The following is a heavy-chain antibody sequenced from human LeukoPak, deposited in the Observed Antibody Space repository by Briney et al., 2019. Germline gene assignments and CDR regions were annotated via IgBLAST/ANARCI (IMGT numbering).Heavy chain of an antibody. V-gene: IGHV1-69*13. Sequence: ASVTVSCQASGGTFSSYAISWVRQAPGQGLGWKGGIIPIFGTANYAQKYQGRVTITADESTSTAYMELSRLSSEDTAVYYCARDGVGSSIWYSLGFDYWGQGTLVTVSS. J-gene: IGHJ4*02. CDR1: GGTFSSYA. D-gene: IGHD6-13*01. CDR2: IIPIFGTA. CDR3: ARDGVGSSIWYSLGFDY.